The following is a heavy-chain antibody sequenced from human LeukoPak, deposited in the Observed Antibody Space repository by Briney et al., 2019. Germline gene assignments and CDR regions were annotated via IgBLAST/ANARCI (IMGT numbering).Heavy chain of an antibody. CDR2: ISAYNGNT. CDR3: ARGSNPGDYYYYYYMDV. CDR1: GYTFTSYG. Sequence: ASVKVSCKASGYTFTSYGISWVRQAPGQGLEWMGWISAYNGNTNYAQKLQGRVTMTTDTSTSTAYMELRSLRSDDTAVYYCARGSNPGDYYYYYYMDVWGKGTTVTVSS. D-gene: IGHD4-11*01. J-gene: IGHJ6*03. V-gene: IGHV1-18*01.